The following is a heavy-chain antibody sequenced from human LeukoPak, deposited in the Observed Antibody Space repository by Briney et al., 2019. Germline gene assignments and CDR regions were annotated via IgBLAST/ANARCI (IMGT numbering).Heavy chain of an antibody. CDR2: ISGSGGST. Sequence: GGSLRLSCAASGFTFSSDAMSWVRQAPGKGLEWVSAISGSGGSTYYADSVKGRFTISRDNSKNTLYLQMNSLRAEDTAVYYCARNRGDSYGPYYYYYYMDVWGKGTTVTISS. CDR1: GFTFSSDA. V-gene: IGHV3-23*01. D-gene: IGHD5-18*01. CDR3: ARNRGDSYGPYYYYYYMDV. J-gene: IGHJ6*03.